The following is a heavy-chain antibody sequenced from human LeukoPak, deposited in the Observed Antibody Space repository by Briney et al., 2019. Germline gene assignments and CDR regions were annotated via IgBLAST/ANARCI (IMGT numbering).Heavy chain of an antibody. D-gene: IGHD3-10*01. CDR2: INHSGST. CDR1: GGSFSGYY. J-gene: IGHJ4*02. V-gene: IGHV4-34*01. CDR3: ARARLPYYGSGKYSDY. Sequence: SETLSLTCAVYGGSFSGYYWSWIRQPPGKGLEWIGEINHSGSTNYNPSLKSRVTISVDTSKDQFSLKLSSVTAADTAVYYCARARLPYYGSGKYSDYWGQGTLVTVSS.